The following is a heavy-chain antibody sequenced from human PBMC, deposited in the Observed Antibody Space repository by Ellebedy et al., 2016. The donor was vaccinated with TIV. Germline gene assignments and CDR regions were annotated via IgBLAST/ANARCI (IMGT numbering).Heavy chain of an antibody. CDR2: VSPYDGNT. V-gene: IGHV1-18*01. CDR1: GYTLMSYG. J-gene: IGHJ4*02. D-gene: IGHD4-23*01. Sequence: AASVKVSCKTSGYTLMSYGICWVRQAPGQRLEWMGWVSPYDGNTNYPQKFQGRVTMTIDTSTSTGYMELRSLRSDDTAVYYCARGFRYGSGRWPLDYWGQGTLVTVSS. CDR3: ARGFRYGSGRWPLDY.